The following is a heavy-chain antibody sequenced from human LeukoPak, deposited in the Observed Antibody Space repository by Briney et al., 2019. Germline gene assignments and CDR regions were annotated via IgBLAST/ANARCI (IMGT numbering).Heavy chain of an antibody. CDR3: ARYHSTWGLNY. CDR2: IYYSGST. J-gene: IGHJ4*02. V-gene: IGHV4-39*01. D-gene: IGHD2-2*01. CDR1: GASISSITYY. Sequence: SETLSLTCTVSGASISSITYYWGWNRQPPGKGLEWIGSIYYSGSTYYTTSLKSRVTISIDTSNNQFSLKLTSVTAADTAVYYCARYHSTWGLNYWGQGTLVTVSS.